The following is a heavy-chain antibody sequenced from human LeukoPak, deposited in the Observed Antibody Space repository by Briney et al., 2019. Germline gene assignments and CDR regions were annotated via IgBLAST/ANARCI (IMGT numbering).Heavy chain of an antibody. CDR2: IYTSGST. CDR1: GGSISSGSYY. D-gene: IGHD2-8*01. CDR3: ARSTKSRYCTNGVCYTGGAFDY. V-gene: IGHV4-61*02. J-gene: IGHJ4*02. Sequence: SETLSLTCTVSGGSISSGSYYWSWIRQPAGKGLEWIGRIYTSGSTNYNPSLKSRVTISVDTSKNQFSLKLSSVTAADTAVYYCARSTKSRYCTNGVCYTGGAFDYWGQGTLATVSS.